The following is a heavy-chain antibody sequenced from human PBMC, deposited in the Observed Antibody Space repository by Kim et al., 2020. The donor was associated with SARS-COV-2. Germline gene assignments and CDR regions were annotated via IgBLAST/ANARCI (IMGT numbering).Heavy chain of an antibody. CDR1: GFTFSSYG. J-gene: IGHJ6*02. V-gene: IGHV3-30*18. Sequence: GGSLRLSCAASGFTFSSYGMHWVRQAPGKGLEWVAVISYDGSNKYYADSVKGRFTISRDNSKNTLYLQMNSLRAEDTAVYYCAKGAKVRGPNVGYYYYYGMDVWGQGTTVTVSS. CDR2: ISYDGSNK. D-gene: IGHD3-10*01. CDR3: AKGAKVRGPNVGYYYYYGMDV.